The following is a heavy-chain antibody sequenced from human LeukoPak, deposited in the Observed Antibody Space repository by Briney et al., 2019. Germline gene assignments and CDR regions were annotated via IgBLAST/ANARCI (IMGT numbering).Heavy chain of an antibody. CDR2: IYHSGST. V-gene: IGHV4-30-2*05. CDR1: GGSISSGGYY. D-gene: IGHD3-9*01. J-gene: IGHJ2*01. Sequence: PSETLSLTCTVSGGSISSGGYYWSWIRQPPGKGLEWIGYIYHSGSTYYNPSLKSRVTISVDTSKNQFSLKLSSVTAADTAVYYCARESRITNILTGYYPFDLWGRGTLVTVSS. CDR3: ARESRITNILTGYYPFDL.